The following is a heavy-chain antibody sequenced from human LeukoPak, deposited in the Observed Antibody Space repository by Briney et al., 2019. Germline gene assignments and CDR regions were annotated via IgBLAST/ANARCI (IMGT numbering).Heavy chain of an antibody. Sequence: GRSLRLSCAASGFSFNNYVLHWVRQAPGKGLEWVSYISSSGSTIYYADSVKGRFTISRDNAKNSLYLQMNSLRAEDTAVYYCAREMGLAAAGTYYYYGMDVWGQGTTVTVSS. J-gene: IGHJ6*02. CDR3: AREMGLAAAGTYYYYGMDV. CDR1: GFSFNNYV. CDR2: ISSSGSTI. V-gene: IGHV3-48*03. D-gene: IGHD6-13*01.